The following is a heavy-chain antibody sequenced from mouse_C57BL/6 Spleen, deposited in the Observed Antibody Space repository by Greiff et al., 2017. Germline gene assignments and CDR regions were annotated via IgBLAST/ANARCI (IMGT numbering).Heavy chain of an antibody. CDR1: GYTFTSYW. Sequence: QVQLKQPGAELVKPGASVKLSCKASGYTFTSYWMHWVKQRPGQGLEWIGMIHPNSGSTNYNEKFKSKATLTVDKSSSTAYMQRSSLTSEDSAVDYCAGATVVADYAMDYWGQGTSVTVSS. J-gene: IGHJ4*01. CDR2: IHPNSGST. CDR3: AGATVVADYAMDY. D-gene: IGHD1-1*01. V-gene: IGHV1-64*01.